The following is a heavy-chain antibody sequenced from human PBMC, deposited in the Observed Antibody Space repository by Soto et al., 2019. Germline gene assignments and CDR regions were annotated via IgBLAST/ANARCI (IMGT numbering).Heavy chain of an antibody. J-gene: IGHJ4*02. CDR3: ARESRGDFWSGYYAYLDY. D-gene: IGHD3-3*01. CDR2: IYYSGST. Sequence: SETLSLTCTVSGGSISSYYWSWIRQPPGKGLEWIGYIYYSGSTNYNPSLKSRVTISVDTSKNQFSLKLSPVTAADTAVYYCARESRGDFWSGYYAYLDYWGQGTLVTVSS. CDR1: GGSISSYY. V-gene: IGHV4-59*01.